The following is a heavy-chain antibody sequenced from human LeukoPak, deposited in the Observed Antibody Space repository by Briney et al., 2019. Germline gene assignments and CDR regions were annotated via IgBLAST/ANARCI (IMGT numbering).Heavy chain of an antibody. Sequence: ASVKVSCKASGGTFSSYAISWVRQAPGQGLEWMGRIIPIFGTANYAQKFQGRVTITTDESTSTAYMELSSPRSEDTAVYYCATEGGQWLAPMISHAYFDYWGQGTLVTVSS. V-gene: IGHV1-69*05. J-gene: IGHJ4*02. CDR1: GGTFSSYA. D-gene: IGHD6-19*01. CDR2: IIPIFGTA. CDR3: ATEGGQWLAPMISHAYFDY.